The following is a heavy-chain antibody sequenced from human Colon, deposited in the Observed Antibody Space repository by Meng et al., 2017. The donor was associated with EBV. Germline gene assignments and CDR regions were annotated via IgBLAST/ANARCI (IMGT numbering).Heavy chain of an antibody. CDR1: GCTINSGDYY. CDR3: ARNYYFDY. J-gene: IGHJ4*02. CDR2: IYYTGST. V-gene: IGHV4-30-4*01. Sequence: RLQLSGASVVTPSQPLTLTCTVSGCTINSGDYYWRWDRPPPGKGLEWIGYIYYTGSTYYTPSLKSRVTISMDTSKNQFSLRMSSVSAANTAVYYCARNYYFDYWGQGTLVTVSS.